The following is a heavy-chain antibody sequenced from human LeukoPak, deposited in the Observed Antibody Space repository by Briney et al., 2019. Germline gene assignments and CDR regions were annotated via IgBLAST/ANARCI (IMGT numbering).Heavy chain of an antibody. V-gene: IGHV3-74*01. CDR1: GFTFSDYW. CDR2: INADGSIT. CDR3: TSWGDTTAEYFQR. Sequence: GGSLRLSCAASGFTFSDYWMHWVRQVPGKGLVWVARINADGSITNHADSVKGRFTISRDNAQNSMYLQMNSLGVEDTAVYYCTSWGDTTAEYFQRWGQGTLVTVSS. J-gene: IGHJ1*01. D-gene: IGHD2-21*02.